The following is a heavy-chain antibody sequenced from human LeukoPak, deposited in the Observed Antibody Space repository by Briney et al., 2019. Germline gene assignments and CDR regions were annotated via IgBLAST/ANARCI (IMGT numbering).Heavy chain of an antibody. CDR1: GFILSTSE. CDR3: AELGITMIGGV. Sequence: PGGSLRLSCVASGFILSTSEMNWVRQAPGKGLEWVSFIASDSTIYYADSAKGRFTLSRDNAKNSLYLQMNSLRAEDTAVYYCAELGITMIGGVWGKGTTVTISS. D-gene: IGHD3-10*02. CDR2: IASDSTI. J-gene: IGHJ6*04. V-gene: IGHV3-48*03.